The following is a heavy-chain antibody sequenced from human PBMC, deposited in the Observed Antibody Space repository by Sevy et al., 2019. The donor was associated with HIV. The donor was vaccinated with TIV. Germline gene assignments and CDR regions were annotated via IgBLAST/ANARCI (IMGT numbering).Heavy chain of an antibody. V-gene: IGHV3-7*01. Sequence: GGSLRLSCAASGFTFTDYWMSWVRQTPGKGLEWVATIKQDESEKYYVDSVKGRFAISRDNGKNSLSLQMNGLRAEDTALYYCARELGGFNWRPYYFDSWGQGTLVTVSS. D-gene: IGHD3-3*01. CDR2: IKQDESEK. CDR1: GFTFTDYW. J-gene: IGHJ4*02. CDR3: ARELGGFNWRPYYFDS.